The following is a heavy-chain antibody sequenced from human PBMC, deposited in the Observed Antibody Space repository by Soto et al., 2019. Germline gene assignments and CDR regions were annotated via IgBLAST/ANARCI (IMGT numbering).Heavy chain of an antibody. CDR3: GSRGVGGDCYSVSCYYYYGMDV. D-gene: IGHD2-21*02. CDR2: MNPNSGNT. J-gene: IGHJ6*02. V-gene: IGHV1-8*01. Sequence: ASVKVSCKASGYTFTSYDINWVRQATGQGLEWMGWMNPNSGNTGYAQKFQGRVTMTRNTSISTAYMELSSLRSEDTAVYYCGSRGVGGDCYSVSCYYYYGMDVWGQGTTVTVSS. CDR1: GYTFTSYD.